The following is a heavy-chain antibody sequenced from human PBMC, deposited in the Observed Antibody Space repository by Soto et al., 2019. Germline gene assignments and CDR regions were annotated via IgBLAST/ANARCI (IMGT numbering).Heavy chain of an antibody. D-gene: IGHD3-22*01. CDR3: AADYYYDSSGYYRYGYYGMDV. CDR1: GFTFTSSA. V-gene: IGHV1-58*01. J-gene: IGHJ6*02. CDR2: IVVGSGNT. Sequence: VASVKVSCKASGFTFTSSAVQWVRQARGQRLEWIGWIVVGSGNTNYAQKFQERVTITRDMSTSTAYMELSSLRSEDTAVYYCAADYYYDSSGYYRYGYYGMDVWGQGTTVTVSS.